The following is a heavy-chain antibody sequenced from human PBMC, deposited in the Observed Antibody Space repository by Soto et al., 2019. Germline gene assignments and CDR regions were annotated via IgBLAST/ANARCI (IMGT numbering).Heavy chain of an antibody. J-gene: IGHJ4*02. D-gene: IGHD3-22*01. CDR1: GGSISSSNW. V-gene: IGHV4-4*02. CDR2: IYHSGST. Sequence: PSETLSLTCAVSGGSISSSNWWSWVRQPPGKGLEWIGEIYHSGSTNYNPPLKSRVTISVDKSKNQFSLKLSSVTAADTAVYYCARVYTMIVEYYFDYWGQGTLVTVSS. CDR3: ARVYTMIVEYYFDY.